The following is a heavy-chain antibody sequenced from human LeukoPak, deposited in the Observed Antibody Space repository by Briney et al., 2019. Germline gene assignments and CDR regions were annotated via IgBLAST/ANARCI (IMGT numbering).Heavy chain of an antibody. CDR3: AKGRIMITFGGVIVGYAFDL. V-gene: IGHV1-46*01. CDR1: GYTFASYY. J-gene: IGHJ3*01. Sequence: ASVKVSCKASGYTFASYYMHWVRQAPGQGLEWMGIINPSGGSTSYAQKFQGRVTMTRDMSTSTAYMELRSLRSDDTAVYFCAKGRIMITFGGVIVGYAFDLWGQGTMITVSS. D-gene: IGHD3-16*02. CDR2: INPSGGST.